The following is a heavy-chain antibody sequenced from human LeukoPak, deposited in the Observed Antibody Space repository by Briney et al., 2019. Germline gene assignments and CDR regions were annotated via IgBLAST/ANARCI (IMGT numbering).Heavy chain of an antibody. CDR3: AKEPGP. D-gene: IGHD1-14*01. V-gene: IGHV3-23*01. Sequence: PGGSLRLSCAASGFTFSSYAMSWVRQAPGKGLEWVSGISSISGSGGSTYYADSVKGRFTISRDNSKNTLYLLMNSLRAEDTALYYCAKEPGPWGPGTLVTVSS. CDR2: ISSISGSGGST. J-gene: IGHJ5*02. CDR1: GFTFSSYA.